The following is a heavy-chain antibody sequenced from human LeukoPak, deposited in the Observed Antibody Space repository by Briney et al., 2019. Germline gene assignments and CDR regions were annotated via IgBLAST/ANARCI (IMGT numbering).Heavy chain of an antibody. CDR3: ATNAGQWLVPFDY. D-gene: IGHD6-19*01. CDR2: ISGSGGST. CDR1: GLTFSSHA. V-gene: IGHV3-23*01. Sequence: GGSLRLSCAASGLTFSSHAMNWVRQAPGKGLEWVSVISGSGGSTYYADSVKGRFTISRDNSKNTLYLQMNGLRVEDTAVYYCATNAGQWLVPFDYWGQGTLVTVSS. J-gene: IGHJ4*02.